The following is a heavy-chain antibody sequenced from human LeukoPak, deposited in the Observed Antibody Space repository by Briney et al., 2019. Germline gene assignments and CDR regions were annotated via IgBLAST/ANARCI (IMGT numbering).Heavy chain of an antibody. V-gene: IGHV4-30-2*01. CDR1: GGSISSGGYS. J-gene: IGHJ6*04. D-gene: IGHD2-15*01. CDR2: IYHSGST. CDR3: ARDPGYCSGGSCNYYYGMDV. Sequence: SETLSLTCAVSGGSISSGGYSWSWIRQPPGKGLEWIGYIYHSGSTYYNPSLKSRVTISVDRSKNQFSLKLGSVTAADTAVYYCARDPGYCSGGSCNYYYGMDVWGKGTTVTVSS.